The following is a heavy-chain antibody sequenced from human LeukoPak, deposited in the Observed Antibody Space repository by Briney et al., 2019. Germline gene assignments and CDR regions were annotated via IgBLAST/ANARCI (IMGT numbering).Heavy chain of an antibody. CDR2: IYYSGST. Sequence: SETLSLTCTVSGGSISSYYWSWIRQPPGKGLEWIGYIYYSGSTNYNPSLKSRVTISVDTSKNQFSLKLSSVTAADTAVYYCARAKGVAMGAFDIWGQGTMVTVSS. CDR3: ARAKGVAMGAFDI. D-gene: IGHD3-3*01. V-gene: IGHV4-59*01. CDR1: GGSISSYY. J-gene: IGHJ3*02.